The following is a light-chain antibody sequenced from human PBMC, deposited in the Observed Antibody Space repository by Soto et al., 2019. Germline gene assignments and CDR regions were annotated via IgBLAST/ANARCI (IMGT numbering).Light chain of an antibody. V-gene: IGLV1-47*01. Sequence: QSVLTQPPSASGTPGQRVTISCSGDSSSIERNTVSWYQQLPGTAPKLLIYRNDQRPPGVPDRFSGSKSGTSASLAISGLRSEDEADYYCAAWDARLSGYVFGTGTKVTVL. CDR2: RND. J-gene: IGLJ1*01. CDR3: AAWDARLSGYV. CDR1: SSSIERNT.